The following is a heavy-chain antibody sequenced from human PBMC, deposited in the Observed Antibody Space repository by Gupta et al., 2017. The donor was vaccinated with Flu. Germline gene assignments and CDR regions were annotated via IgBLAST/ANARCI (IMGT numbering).Heavy chain of an antibody. CDR1: YSCSSYW. V-gene: IGHV5-51*01. J-gene: IGHJ4*02. D-gene: IGHD6-13*01. CDR2: IYPGDSDS. CDR3: ARRDQQRADS. Sequence: YSCSSYWIAGVRQMHGKGLEWMASIYPGDSDSKYSPSFQGQGTISADKSINTAYLQWSSXRXSDTAMXYCARRDQQRADSWGQGTLVTVSS.